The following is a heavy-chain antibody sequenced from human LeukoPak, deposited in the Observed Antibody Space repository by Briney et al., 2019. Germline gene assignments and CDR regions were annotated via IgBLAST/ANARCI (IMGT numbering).Heavy chain of an antibody. Sequence: GGSLRLSCAASGFTFSSYSMNWVRQAPGKGLEWVSSISSSSSYIYYADSVKGRFTISRDNAKNSLYLQMNSPRAEDTAVYYCATPSNYYFDYWGQGTLVTVSS. CDR1: GFTFSSYS. J-gene: IGHJ4*02. CDR3: ATPSNYYFDY. V-gene: IGHV3-21*04. D-gene: IGHD1-1*01. CDR2: ISSSSSYI.